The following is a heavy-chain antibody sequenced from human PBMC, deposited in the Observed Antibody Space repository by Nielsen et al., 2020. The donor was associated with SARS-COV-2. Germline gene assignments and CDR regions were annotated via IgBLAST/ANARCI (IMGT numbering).Heavy chain of an antibody. D-gene: IGHD5-12*01. J-gene: IGHJ6*02. CDR3: ATLVATDYYYGMDV. CDR1: GFTFDDYA. CDR2: ISWNSGSI. V-gene: IGHV3-9*01. Sequence: GGSLRLSCAASGFTFDDYAMHWVRQAPGKRLEWVSGISWNSGSIGYADSVKGRFTISRDNAKNSLYLQMNSLRAEDTALYYCATLVATDYYYGMDVWGQGTTVTVSS.